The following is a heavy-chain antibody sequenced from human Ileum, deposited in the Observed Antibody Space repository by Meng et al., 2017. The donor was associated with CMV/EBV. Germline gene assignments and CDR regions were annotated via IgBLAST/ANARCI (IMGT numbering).Heavy chain of an antibody. CDR1: GLTFSTYA. CDR2: ITSSGDT. D-gene: IGHD6-6*01. CDR3: SSGRPGEFDY. Sequence: GESLKISCTTSGLTFSTYAMNWARQAPGKGLEWVSGITSSGDTYYADSVKSRFTIARDNSKNTVYLQLNGLRAEDTAVYYCSSGRPGEFDYWAQGTLVTVSS. V-gene: IGHV3-23*01. J-gene: IGHJ4*02.